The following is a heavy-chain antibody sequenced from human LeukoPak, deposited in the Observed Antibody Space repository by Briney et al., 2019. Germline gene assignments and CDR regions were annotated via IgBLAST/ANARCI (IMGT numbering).Heavy chain of an antibody. D-gene: IGHD2-2*01. CDR2: VDPEDGET. CDR1: GYTFTDYY. Sequence: ASVKISCKVSGYTFTDYYMHWVQQAPGKGLEWMGLVDPEDGETIYAEKFQGRVTITADTSTDTAHMELSSLRSEDTAVYYCATVEFFGVVGGFDYWGQGTLVTVSS. CDR3: ATVEFFGVVGGFDY. V-gene: IGHV1-69-2*01. J-gene: IGHJ4*02.